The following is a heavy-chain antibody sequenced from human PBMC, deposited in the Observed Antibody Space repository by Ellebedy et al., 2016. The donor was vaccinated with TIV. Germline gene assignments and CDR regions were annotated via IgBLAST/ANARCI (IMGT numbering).Heavy chain of an antibody. CDR3: AREIGTRRDV. Sequence: SETLSLXCAVYGGSFSGYYWSWIRQPPGKGLEWIGEINHSGSTNYNPSLKSRVTISVDTSKNQFSLKLSSVTAADTAVYYCAREIGTRRDVWGQGTTVTVSS. V-gene: IGHV4-34*01. D-gene: IGHD1-1*01. CDR1: GGSFSGYY. CDR2: INHSGST. J-gene: IGHJ6*02.